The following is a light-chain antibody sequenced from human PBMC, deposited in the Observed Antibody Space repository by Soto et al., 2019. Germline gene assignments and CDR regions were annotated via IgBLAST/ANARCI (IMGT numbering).Light chain of an antibody. Sequence: DNMLTQSPDSLAVTLGERATINCKYSQSVIHSSNNRSYLAWYQQKPRQPPELLLYWASARESGVPDRFSGSGSGTDFTLTINSLQAEDVAVYFCQQYYNNRRTFGQGTKVDIK. V-gene: IGKV4-1*01. J-gene: IGKJ2*01. CDR1: QSVIHSSNNRSY. CDR3: QQYYNNRRT. CDR2: WAS.